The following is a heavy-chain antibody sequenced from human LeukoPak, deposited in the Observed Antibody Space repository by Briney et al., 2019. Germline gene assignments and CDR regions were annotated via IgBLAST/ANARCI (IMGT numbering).Heavy chain of an antibody. CDR3: ARDFWSGYYTNGMDV. V-gene: IGHV4-34*01. CDR2: INHSGST. Sequence: PSETLSLTCAVYGGSFSGYYWSWIRQPPGKGLEWIGEINHSGSTNYNPSLKSRVTISVDTSKNQFSLKLSSVTAADTAVYYCARDFWSGYYTNGMDVWGQGTTVTVSS. J-gene: IGHJ6*02. D-gene: IGHD3-3*01. CDR1: GGSFSGYY.